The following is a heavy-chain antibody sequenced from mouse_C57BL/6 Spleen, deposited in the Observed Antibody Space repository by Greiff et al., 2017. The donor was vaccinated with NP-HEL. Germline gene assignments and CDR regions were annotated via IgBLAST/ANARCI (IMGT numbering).Heavy chain of an antibody. CDR2: INPSNGGT. D-gene: IGHD2-1*01. J-gene: IGHJ2*01. CDR3: ARSSRYGNYGKDY. V-gene: IGHV1-53*01. CDR1: GYTFTSYW. Sequence: QVQLQQPGTELVKPGASVKLSCKASGYTFTSYWMHWVKPRPGQGLEWIGNINPSNGGTNYNEKFKSKATLTVDKSSCTAYMQLSSLTSEASAVYYCARSSRYGNYGKDYWGQGTTLTVSS.